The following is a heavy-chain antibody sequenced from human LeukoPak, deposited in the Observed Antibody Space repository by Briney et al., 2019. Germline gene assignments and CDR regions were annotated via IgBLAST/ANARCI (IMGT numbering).Heavy chain of an antibody. V-gene: IGHV1-69*04. CDR3: ARDRPRYFDWSPGSGMDV. CDR1: GGTFSSYA. J-gene: IGHJ6*02. CDR2: IIPILGIA. D-gene: IGHD3-9*01. Sequence: GASVKVSCKASGGTFSSYAISWVRQAPGQGLEWMGRIIPILGIANYAQKFQGRVTITADKSTSTAYMELSSLRSEDTAVYYCARDRPRYFDWSPGSGMDVWGQGTTVTVSS.